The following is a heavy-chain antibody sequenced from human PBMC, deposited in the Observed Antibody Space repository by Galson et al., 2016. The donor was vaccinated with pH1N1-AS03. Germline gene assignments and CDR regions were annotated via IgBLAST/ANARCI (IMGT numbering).Heavy chain of an antibody. CDR1: GFIFSSYE. D-gene: IGHD3-9*01. CDR3: ARALSEQYHDILTGNDP. Sequence: SLRLSCAASGFIFSSYEMNWVRQAPGKGLEWVSYISSSGNTIYYADSVKGRFTISRDNAKNSLYLQMNSLRAEDTAVYYRARALSEQYHDILTGNDPWGQGTLVTVSS. V-gene: IGHV3-48*03. J-gene: IGHJ5*02. CDR2: ISSSGNTI.